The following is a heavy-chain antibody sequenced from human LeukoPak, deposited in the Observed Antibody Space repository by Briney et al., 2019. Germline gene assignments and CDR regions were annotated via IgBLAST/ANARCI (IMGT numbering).Heavy chain of an antibody. D-gene: IGHD1-26*01. CDR2: IYSGGDT. Sequence: GGSLRLSCAASGFTVSSNYMSWVRQAPGKGLEWVSVIYSGGDTYYAESVKGRFTISRDTSKNTLYLQLNSLRAEDTAVYYCAKDRGGTYLDAFDIWGQATMVTVSS. J-gene: IGHJ3*02. CDR3: AKDRGGTYLDAFDI. CDR1: GFTVSSNY. V-gene: IGHV3-53*01.